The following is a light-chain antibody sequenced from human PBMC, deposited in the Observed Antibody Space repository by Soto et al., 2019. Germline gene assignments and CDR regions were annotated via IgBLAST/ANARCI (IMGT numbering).Light chain of an antibody. CDR3: QQYNFYSWT. CDR1: QSISNR. V-gene: IGKV1-5*01. Sequence: DIQMTQSPSTLSASVGDRVTITCRASQSISNRLAWYQQKPGRAPKVLIYDASSLESGVPSRFSGSGSGTEFTLTISNLQPDDFATYYCQQYNFYSWTFGQGTKVDIK. CDR2: DAS. J-gene: IGKJ1*01.